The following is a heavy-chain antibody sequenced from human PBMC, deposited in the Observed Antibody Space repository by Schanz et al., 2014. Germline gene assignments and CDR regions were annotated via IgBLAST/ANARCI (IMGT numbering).Heavy chain of an antibody. D-gene: IGHD3-22*01. CDR3: ARAGQDYSDSSGYATYYFGN. Sequence: QVQLVQSGAEVKKPGSSVKVSCKASGGTFSSFAIFWVRQAPGQGLEWMGTIIPILDITNYAQKFQDRVTITADKSTSTAYMELSNLRSEDTAVYYCARAGQDYSDSSGYATYYFGNWGQGTLVTVSS. CDR1: GGTFSSFA. J-gene: IGHJ4*02. V-gene: IGHV1-69*04. CDR2: IIPILDIT.